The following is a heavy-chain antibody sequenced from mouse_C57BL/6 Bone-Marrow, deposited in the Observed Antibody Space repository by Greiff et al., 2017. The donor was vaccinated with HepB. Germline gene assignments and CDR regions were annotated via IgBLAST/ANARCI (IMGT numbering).Heavy chain of an antibody. CDR1: GYTFTDYY. CDR2: LNPYNGGT. J-gene: IGHJ4*01. V-gene: IGHV1-19*01. D-gene: IGHD2-12*01. Sequence: EVKLVESGPVLVKPGASVKMYCKASGYTFTDYYMNWVKQSHGKSLEWIGVLNPYNGGTSYNQKFKGKATLTVDKSSSTAYMELNSLTSEDSAVYYGASPYYSDFYYAMDDWGQGTSVTVSS. CDR3: ASPYYSDFYYAMDD.